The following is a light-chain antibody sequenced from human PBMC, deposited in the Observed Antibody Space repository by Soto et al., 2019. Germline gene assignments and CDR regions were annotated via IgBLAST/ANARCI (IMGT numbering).Light chain of an antibody. J-gene: IGKJ4*01. CDR1: QSIYSN. CDR3: RQYKKWPPHT. V-gene: IGKV3-15*01. Sequence: EIVMTQSPATLSVSPGERATLSCRASQSIYSNLAWYQQKLDQAARLLIYGASTRATGIPARISGSGSGTEITLSISSRQADDFADNHCRQYKKWPPHTLGGGTKVEI. CDR2: GAS.